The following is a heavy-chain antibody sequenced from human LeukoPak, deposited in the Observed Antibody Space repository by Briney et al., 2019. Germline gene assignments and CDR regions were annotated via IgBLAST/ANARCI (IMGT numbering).Heavy chain of an antibody. CDR2: IYYSGST. CDR3: ASRKLGNDY. J-gene: IGHJ4*01. CDR1: GGSISSSTYY. V-gene: IGHV4-39*07. D-gene: IGHD7-27*01. Sequence: SETLSLTCTVSGGSISSSTYYWGWIRQPPGKGLEWIGSIYYSGSTYYNPSLKSRVTMSVDTSKNQFSLKLSSVTAADTAVYYCASRKLGNDYWGQGTLVTVSS.